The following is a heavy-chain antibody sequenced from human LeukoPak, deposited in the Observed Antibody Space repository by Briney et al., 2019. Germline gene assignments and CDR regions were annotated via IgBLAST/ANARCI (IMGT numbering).Heavy chain of an antibody. V-gene: IGHV4-59*11. CDR1: SGSINNHY. J-gene: IGHJ4*02. D-gene: IGHD5-18*01. Sequence: SETLSVTCIVSSGSINNHYWSWIRQPPRKALEWIGYIYDSWNTNYNPSLKSRVTISIDTSKNQFSLNLTSVTAADTAVYYCARDQIGYGLDYWGQGTLVTVSS. CDR2: IYDSWNT. CDR3: ARDQIGYGLDY.